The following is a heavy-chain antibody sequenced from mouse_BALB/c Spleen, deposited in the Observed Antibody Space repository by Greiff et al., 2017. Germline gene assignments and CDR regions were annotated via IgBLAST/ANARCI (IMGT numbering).Heavy chain of an antibody. D-gene: IGHD2-14*01. CDR2: INPSTGYT. Sequence: QVQLQQSGAELAKPGASVKMSCKASGYTFTSYWMHWVKQRPGQGLEWIGYINPSTGYTEYNQKFKDKATLTADKSSSTAYMQLSSLTSEDSAVYYCARRGFYYRYDYYAMDYWGQGTSVTVSS. V-gene: IGHV1-7*01. CDR1: GYTFTSYW. CDR3: ARRGFYYRYDYYAMDY. J-gene: IGHJ4*01.